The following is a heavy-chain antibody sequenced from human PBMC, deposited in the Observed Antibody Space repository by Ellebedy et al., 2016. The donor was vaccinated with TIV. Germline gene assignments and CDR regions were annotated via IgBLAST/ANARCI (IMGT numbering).Heavy chain of an antibody. D-gene: IGHD2-21*01. J-gene: IGHJ4*02. CDR3: ARGGAGNFDY. Sequence: PRGSLRLSCAASGFTFSDYWMHWVRQAPGKGLVWVSHINNDGSRTTYADSVRGRSTIFRDNAKNTLYLQVDALRAEDTAVYYCARGGAGNFDYWGQGSLVTVSS. CDR2: INNDGSRT. CDR1: GFTFSDYW. V-gene: IGHV3-74*01.